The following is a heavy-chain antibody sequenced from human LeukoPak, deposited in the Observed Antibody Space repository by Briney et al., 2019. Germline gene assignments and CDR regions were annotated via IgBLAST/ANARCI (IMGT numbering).Heavy chain of an antibody. CDR1: GFTFSSYA. CDR3: ARAPCGGDCYSWGLFDY. Sequence: GGSLRLSCAASGFTFSSYAMHWVRQAPGKGLEWVAVISYDGSNKYYADSVKGRFTISRDNSKNTLYLQMNSLRAEDTAVYYCARAPCGGDCYSWGLFDYWGQGTLVTVSS. J-gene: IGHJ4*02. D-gene: IGHD2-21*02. CDR2: ISYDGSNK. V-gene: IGHV3-30*04.